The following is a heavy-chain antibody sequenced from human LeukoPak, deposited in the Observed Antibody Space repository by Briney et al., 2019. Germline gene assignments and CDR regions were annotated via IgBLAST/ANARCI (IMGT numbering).Heavy chain of an antibody. CDR2: MSPNSGDT. D-gene: IGHD7-27*01. CDR3: VRTPPNWGFDY. CDR1: GYTFTSHD. V-gene: IGHV1-8*01. Sequence: ASVKVSCKAPGYTFTSHDINWVRQATGQGLEWMGWMSPNSGDTGYAQKFQGRVTMTSDSSISTAYMELSSLRSEDTAIYYCVRTPPNWGFDYWGQGTLVTVSS. J-gene: IGHJ4*02.